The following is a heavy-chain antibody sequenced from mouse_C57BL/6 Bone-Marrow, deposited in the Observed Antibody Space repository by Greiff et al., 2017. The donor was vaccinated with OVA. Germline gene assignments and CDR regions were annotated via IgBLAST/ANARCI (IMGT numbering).Heavy chain of an antibody. D-gene: IGHD2-1*01. CDR1: GFSFNTYA. Sequence: EVMLVESGGGLVQPKGSLKLSCAASGFSFNTYAMNWVRQAPGKGLEWVARIRSKSNNYATYYADSVKDRFTISRDDSESMLYLQMNNLKTEDTAMYYCVRHPLNYDYWGQGTTLTVSS. J-gene: IGHJ2*01. CDR3: VRHPLNYDY. CDR2: IRSKSNNYAT. V-gene: IGHV10-1*01.